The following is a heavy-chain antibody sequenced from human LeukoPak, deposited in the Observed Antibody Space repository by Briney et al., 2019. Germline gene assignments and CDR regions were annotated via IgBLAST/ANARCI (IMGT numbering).Heavy chain of an antibody. CDR2: IYSDGST. J-gene: IGHJ4*02. Sequence: GGSLRLSCAASGFTFGIYAMSWVRQAPGKGLEWVSVIYSDGSTYYADSVKGRFTISRDNSKNTLYLQMNSLRAEDTAVYYCARINHNWKFDYWGQGTLVTVSS. V-gene: IGHV3-66*01. CDR1: GFTFGIYA. D-gene: IGHD1-1*01. CDR3: ARINHNWKFDY.